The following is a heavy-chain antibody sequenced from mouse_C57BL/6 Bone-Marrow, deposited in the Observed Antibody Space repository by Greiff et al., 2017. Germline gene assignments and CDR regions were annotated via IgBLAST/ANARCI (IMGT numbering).Heavy chain of an antibody. Sequence: EVKLVESGGGLVQPGGSMKLSCVASGFTFSNYWMNWVRQSPEKGLEWVAQISLKSDNYATTYAESVQGRVTISRDDSKISVYLQMHNVRAEDTEIYYCTEGYYAMDYWGQGTSVTVSS. J-gene: IGHJ4*01. CDR2: ISLKSDNYAT. CDR1: GFTFSNYW. V-gene: IGHV6-3*01. CDR3: TEGYYAMDY.